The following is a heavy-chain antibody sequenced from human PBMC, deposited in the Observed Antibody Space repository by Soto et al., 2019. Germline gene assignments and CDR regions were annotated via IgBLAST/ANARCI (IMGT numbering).Heavy chain of an antibody. CDR1: GGTFSIYT. V-gene: IGHV1-69*04. Sequence: SGKVSCKASGGTFSIYTIIWVRQAPGQGLEWMGRIIPILGIANYAQKFQGRVTITADKSTSTAYMELRSLRSDDTAVYYCARDHTPYDFWSGYYLWGQGTLVTVSS. D-gene: IGHD3-3*01. CDR2: IIPILGIA. CDR3: ARDHTPYDFWSGYYL. J-gene: IGHJ5*02.